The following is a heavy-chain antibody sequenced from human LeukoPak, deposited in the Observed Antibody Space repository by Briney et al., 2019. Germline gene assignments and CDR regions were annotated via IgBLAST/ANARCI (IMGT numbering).Heavy chain of an antibody. J-gene: IGHJ4*02. D-gene: IGHD3-16*01. Sequence: PGGSLRLSCAASGFTFSTYAMSWVRQAPGKGLEWVANIKQDGSEKYYADSVKGRFTISRDNSKNTLYLQMNSLRAEDTAVYYCARDRLGYFDYWGQGTLVTVSS. V-gene: IGHV3-7*01. CDR3: ARDRLGYFDY. CDR2: IKQDGSEK. CDR1: GFTFSTYA.